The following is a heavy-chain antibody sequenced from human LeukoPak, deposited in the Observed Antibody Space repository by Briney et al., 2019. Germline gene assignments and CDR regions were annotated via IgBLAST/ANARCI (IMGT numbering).Heavy chain of an antibody. J-gene: IGHJ4*02. V-gene: IGHV3-15*01. CDR2: IKSKTDVGTT. CDR3: TTARYCSAGSRYFDY. Sequence: PGGSLRLSCAASGFTLSNAWMSWVRQAPGKGLEWVGHIKSKTDVGTTDYAAPVKGRFTISRDDSKNTLYLQMNSLQTDDTAVYYCTTARYCSAGSRYFDYWGQGTLVTVSS. D-gene: IGHD2-15*01. CDR1: GFTLSNAW.